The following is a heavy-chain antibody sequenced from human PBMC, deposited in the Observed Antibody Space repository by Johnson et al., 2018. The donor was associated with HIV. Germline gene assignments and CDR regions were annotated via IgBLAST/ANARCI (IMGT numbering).Heavy chain of an antibody. V-gene: IGHV3-30*19. J-gene: IGHJ3*02. CDR2: ISYDGNNK. CDR3: ASPLEAAAGPMDAFDI. D-gene: IGHD6-13*01. Sequence: QVQLVESGGGVVQPGGSLRLSCAASGFTFSIYGMHWVRQAPGKGLEWVAVISYDGNNKFQADSVKGRFTISRDNSKNTLYLQMNSLRAEDTAVYYCASPLEAAAGPMDAFDIWGQGTMVTVSS. CDR1: GFTFSIYG.